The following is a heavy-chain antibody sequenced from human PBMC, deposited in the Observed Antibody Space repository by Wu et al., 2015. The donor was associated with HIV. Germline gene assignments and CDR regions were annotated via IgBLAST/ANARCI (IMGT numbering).Heavy chain of an antibody. V-gene: IGHV1-69*12. Sequence: QVQLVQSGAEVKKPGSSVKVSCKASGGTFSSYAISWVRQAPGQGLEWMGGIIPIFGTANYAQKFQGRVTITADESTSTAYMELSSLRSEDTAVYYCARALGYCSGGSCYKTRYYYYYMDVWAKGPRSPSP. J-gene: IGHJ6*03. CDR1: GGTFSSYA. CDR3: ARALGYCSGGSCYKTRYYYYYMDV. CDR2: IIPIFGTA. D-gene: IGHD2-15*01.